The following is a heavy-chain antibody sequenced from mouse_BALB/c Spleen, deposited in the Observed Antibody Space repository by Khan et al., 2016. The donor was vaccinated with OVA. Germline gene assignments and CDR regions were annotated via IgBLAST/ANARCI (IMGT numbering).Heavy chain of an antibody. D-gene: IGHD2-3*01. CDR3: ASEGYDGYSRAWFAY. V-gene: IGHV1-80*01. CDR2: IYPGEANT. J-gene: IGHJ3*01. Sequence: QVQLQQPGAELVRPGSSVKISCKASGHAFSNYWMNWVKQRPGQGLEWFGQIYPGEANTNYNGQFKGNVTLTVDKSSSTAYMQFSSLTTEDYAVSFCASEGYDGYSRAWFAYWGQGTLVTVSA. CDR1: GHAFSNYW.